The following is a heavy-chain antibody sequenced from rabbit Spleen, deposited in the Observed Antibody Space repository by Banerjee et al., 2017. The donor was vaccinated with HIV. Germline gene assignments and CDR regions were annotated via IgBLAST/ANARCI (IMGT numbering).Heavy chain of an antibody. Sequence: QEQLEESGGDLVKPGASLTLTCTASGFSFSSRYYMCWVRQAPGKGLEWIACIYTGSGADTYYASWAKGRFTISKTSSTTVTLQMASLTAADTATYFCARETSSGWGVVSFYFNLWGQGTLVTVS. D-gene: IGHD4-1*01. V-gene: IGHV1S45*01. J-gene: IGHJ4*01. CDR1: GFSFSSRYY. CDR2: IYTGSGADT. CDR3: ARETSSGWGVVSFYFNL.